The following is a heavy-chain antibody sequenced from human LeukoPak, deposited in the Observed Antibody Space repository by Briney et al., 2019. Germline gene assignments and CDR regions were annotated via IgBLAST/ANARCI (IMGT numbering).Heavy chain of an antibody. J-gene: IGHJ4*02. Sequence: GGSLRLSCAASGFTFSGSAIHWVRQASGKGLEWVGRIRDKANSYATAYIASVKGRFTISRDDSKNTAYLQMSSLKTEDTAVYYCTRWDCTTTGCYPFDYWAREPWSPSPQ. CDR2: IRDKANSYAT. V-gene: IGHV3-73*01. D-gene: IGHD2-2*01. CDR3: TRWDCTTTGCYPFDY. CDR1: GFTFSGSA.